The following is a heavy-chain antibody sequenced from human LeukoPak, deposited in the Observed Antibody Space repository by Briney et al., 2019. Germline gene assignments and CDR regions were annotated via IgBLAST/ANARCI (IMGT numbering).Heavy chain of an antibody. J-gene: IGHJ4*02. D-gene: IGHD6-19*01. V-gene: IGHV1-46*01. CDR1: GYTFINYY. CDR2: LNPSGGST. Sequence: ASVKVSCKASGYTFINYYMHWVRQAPGQGPEWMGILNPSGGSTTYAQKFQGRVTMTRDMSTSTVYMELSSLRSDDTAVYYCARGHSGWYDYWGQGTLVTVSS. CDR3: ARGHSGWYDY.